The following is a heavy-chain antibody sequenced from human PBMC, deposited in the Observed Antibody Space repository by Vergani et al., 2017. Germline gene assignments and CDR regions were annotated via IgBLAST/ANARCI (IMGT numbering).Heavy chain of an antibody. CDR3: ATPQKVTTGGMEV. V-gene: IGHV1-69-2*01. D-gene: IGHD4-17*01. CDR2: VYPEDGET. CDR1: GYTFTDHY. Sequence: EVQLVQSGAEVKKPGATMKISCKVSGYTFTDHYMHWVTQAPGKGLEWMGLVYPEDGETIYAEKFKGRVTIAADTSTDTAHLELSSRRSEDTAVYYCATPQKVTTGGMEVWGQGTTVIVSA. J-gene: IGHJ6*01.